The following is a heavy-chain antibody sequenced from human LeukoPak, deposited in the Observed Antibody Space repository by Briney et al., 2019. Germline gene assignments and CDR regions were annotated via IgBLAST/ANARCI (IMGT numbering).Heavy chain of an antibody. Sequence: PSETLSLTCSVSGGSISLSYYYWGWICQPPGKALEWIGSVYYSGTTSYNPSLKSRVTISVDMSKNHFSLRLSSVTAADTAMYYCARGTLYSGWSYYFDYWGQGSQVTVSS. CDR1: GGSISLSYYY. D-gene: IGHD6-19*01. CDR2: VYYSGTT. CDR3: ARGTLYSGWSYYFDY. J-gene: IGHJ4*02. V-gene: IGHV4-39*07.